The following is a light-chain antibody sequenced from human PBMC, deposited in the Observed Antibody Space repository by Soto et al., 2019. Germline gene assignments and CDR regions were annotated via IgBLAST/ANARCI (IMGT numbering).Light chain of an antibody. CDR3: QQYNDYSPRT. CDR1: QSISSW. V-gene: IGKV1-5*03. J-gene: IGKJ1*01. Sequence: DIQMTQSPSTLSASVGDRVTITCRASQSISSWLAWYQQKPGKAPKLLIYKASNLESGVPSRFSGSQSGTEFTLTISSLQPDDFATYFCQQYNDYSPRTLGQGTKVDIK. CDR2: KAS.